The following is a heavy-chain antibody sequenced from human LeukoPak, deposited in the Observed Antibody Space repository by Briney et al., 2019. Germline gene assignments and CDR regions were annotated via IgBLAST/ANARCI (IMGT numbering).Heavy chain of an antibody. CDR2: IYHSGST. CDR3: ARGTYVDTAMGHYAFDI. J-gene: IGHJ3*02. Sequence: SETLSLTCTVSGYSISSGYYWGWIRQPPGKGLEWIGSIYHSGSTYYNPSLKSRVTISVDTSKNQFSLKLSSVTAADTAVYYCARGTYVDTAMGHYAFDIWGQGTMVTVSS. V-gene: IGHV4-38-2*02. CDR1: GYSISSGYY. D-gene: IGHD5-18*01.